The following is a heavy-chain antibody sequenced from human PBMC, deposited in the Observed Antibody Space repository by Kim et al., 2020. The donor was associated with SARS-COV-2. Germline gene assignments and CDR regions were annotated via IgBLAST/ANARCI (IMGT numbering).Heavy chain of an antibody. CDR1: GGSISSSSYY. CDR3: ARLDQWLAINY. J-gene: IGHJ4*02. CDR2: IYYSGST. Sequence: SETLSLTCTVSGGSISSSSYYWGWIRQPPGKGLEWIGSIYYSGSTYYNPSLKSRVTISVDTSKNQFSLKLSSVTAADTAVYYCARLDQWLAINYWGQGTL. V-gene: IGHV4-39*01. D-gene: IGHD6-19*01.